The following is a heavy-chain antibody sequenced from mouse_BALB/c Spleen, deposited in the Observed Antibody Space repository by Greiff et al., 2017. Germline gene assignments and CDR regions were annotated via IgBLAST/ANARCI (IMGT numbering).Heavy chain of an antibody. Sequence: VQLQQSGPELVKPGASVKVSCKASGYAFTSYNMYWVKQSHGKSLEWIGYIDPYNGGTSYNQKFKGKATLTVDKSSSTAYMHLNSLTSEDSAVYYCAPYDNYDDYYALDYWGQGTSVTVSS. J-gene: IGHJ4*01. D-gene: IGHD2-1*01. V-gene: IGHV1S135*01. CDR3: APYDNYDDYYALDY. CDR1: GYAFTSYN. CDR2: IDPYNGGT.